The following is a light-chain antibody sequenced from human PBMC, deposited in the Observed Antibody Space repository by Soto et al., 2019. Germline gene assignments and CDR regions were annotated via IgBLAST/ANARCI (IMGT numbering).Light chain of an antibody. CDR2: EGT. CDR1: NSDLGSYNL. CDR3: CSYAGDYMFV. Sequence: QSALTQPASVSGSPGQSITISCTGTNSDLGSYNLASCFQQHPGKVPKVMIYEGTKRPSGVSDRFSGSKSDNTASLTISGRQAEDEGDYYGCSYAGDYMFVFGTGTKVTVL. J-gene: IGLJ1*01. V-gene: IGLV2-23*01.